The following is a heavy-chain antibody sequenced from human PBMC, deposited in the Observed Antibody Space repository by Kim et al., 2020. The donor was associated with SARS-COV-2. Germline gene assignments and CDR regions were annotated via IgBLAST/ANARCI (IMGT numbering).Heavy chain of an antibody. J-gene: IGHJ6*02. CDR1: GYTFTSYG. V-gene: IGHV1-18*04. D-gene: IGHD3-3*01. CDR2: ISAYNGNT. Sequence: ASVKVSCKASGYTFTSYGISWVRQAPGQGLEWMGWISAYNGNTNYAQKLQGRVTMTTDTSTSTAYMELRSLRSDDTAVYYCARDQSFLDGWYYYGMDVWGQGTTVTVSS. CDR3: ARDQSFLDGWYYYGMDV.